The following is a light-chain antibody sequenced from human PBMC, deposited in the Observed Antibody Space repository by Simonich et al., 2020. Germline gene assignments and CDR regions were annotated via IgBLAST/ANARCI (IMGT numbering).Light chain of an antibody. CDR1: QSVLYSSNNKNY. Sequence: DIVMTQSPDSLAVSLGERATINCKSSQSVLYSSNNKNYLAWYQQKPGQPPKLLIYGASTRESGVPDRFRGSGSGTDFTLTISSLQAEDVAVYYCQQYYSTPRTFGQGTKVEIK. V-gene: IGKV4-1*01. CDR2: GAS. J-gene: IGKJ1*01. CDR3: QQYYSTPRT.